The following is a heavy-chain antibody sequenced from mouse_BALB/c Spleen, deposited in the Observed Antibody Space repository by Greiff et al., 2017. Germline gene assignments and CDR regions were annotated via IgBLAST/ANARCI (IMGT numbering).Heavy chain of an antibody. J-gene: IGHJ4*01. CDR3: ARHKDAYYGNYDYAMDY. D-gene: IGHD2-10*01. CDR2: ISSGGSYT. V-gene: IGHV5-6*01. Sequence: EVKLVESGGDLVKPGGSLKLSCAASGFTFSSYGMSWVRQTPDKRLEWVATISSGGSYTYYPDSVKGRFTISRDNAKNTLYLQMSSLKSEDTAMYYCARHKDAYYGNYDYAMDYWGQGTSVTVCS. CDR1: GFTFSSYG.